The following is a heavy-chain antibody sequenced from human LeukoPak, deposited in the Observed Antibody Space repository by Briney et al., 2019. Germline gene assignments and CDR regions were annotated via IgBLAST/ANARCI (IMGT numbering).Heavy chain of an antibody. Sequence: GGSLRLSCAASGFTFDDYAMHWVRQAPGKGLEWVSGISWNSGSIGYADSVKGRFTISRDNAKNSLYLQMNSPRAEDTALYYCAKDISTYGLEDNCNAFDIWGQGTMVTVSS. CDR2: ISWNSGSI. V-gene: IGHV3-9*01. CDR3: AKDISTYGLEDNCNAFDI. D-gene: IGHD1-1*01. CDR1: GFTFDDYA. J-gene: IGHJ3*02.